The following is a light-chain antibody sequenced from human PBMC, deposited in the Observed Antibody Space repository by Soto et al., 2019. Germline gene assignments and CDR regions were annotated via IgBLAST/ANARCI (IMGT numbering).Light chain of an antibody. Sequence: QSALTQPRSVSGSPGQSVTISCTGTSNDVGGYNLVSWYQQHPGKVPKLFIYDVSRRPSGVPDRFSGSKSGNTASLTISGLQAEDEADYYCSSYAGSYTLVFGGGTKVTVL. CDR3: SSYAGSYTLV. J-gene: IGLJ2*01. CDR2: DVS. CDR1: SNDVGGYNL. V-gene: IGLV2-11*01.